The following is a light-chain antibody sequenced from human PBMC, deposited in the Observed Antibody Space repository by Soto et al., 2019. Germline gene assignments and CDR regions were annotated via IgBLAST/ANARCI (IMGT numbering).Light chain of an antibody. CDR2: GAS. CDR3: QQYNNWPPYT. J-gene: IGKJ2*01. V-gene: IGKV3-15*01. Sequence: EIVMTQSPATLSVSPGERATLSCRASQSVSSNLAWYQQKPGQAPRLLIYGASTRATGIPARFSGSGSGTEFTLTISGLQSGDFAVYYCQQYNNWPPYTFGQGTKLEIK. CDR1: QSVSSN.